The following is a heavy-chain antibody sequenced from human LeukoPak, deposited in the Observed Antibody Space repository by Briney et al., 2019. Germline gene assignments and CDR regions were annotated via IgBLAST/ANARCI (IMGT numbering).Heavy chain of an antibody. CDR1: GGSFSGYY. CDR2: INHSGST. V-gene: IGHV4-34*01. Sequence: SETLSLTCAVYGGSFSGYYWSWIRQPPGKGLEWIGEINHSGSTNYNPSLKSRVTISVDTSKNQFSLKLSSVTAADTAVYYCARNNYDFWSGYLYYYYYYMGVWGKGTTVTVSS. CDR3: ARNNYDFWSGYLYYYYYYMGV. J-gene: IGHJ6*03. D-gene: IGHD3-3*01.